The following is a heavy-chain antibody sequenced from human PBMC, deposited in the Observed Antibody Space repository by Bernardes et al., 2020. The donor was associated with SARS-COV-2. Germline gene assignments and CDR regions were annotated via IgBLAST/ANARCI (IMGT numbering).Heavy chain of an antibody. Sequence: VWSLILSCAASGFTFSDYWMTWVRQAPGKGLEWVANIKHDGSEKYSVDSVKGRFTFSRDNAKNSLYVQMNSLRAEDTAVYYCARARFYASGTYSPIDYWGQGTLVTVSS. CDR1: GFTFSDYW. J-gene: IGHJ4*02. CDR3: ARARFYASGTYSPIDY. D-gene: IGHD3-10*01. CDR2: IKHDGSEK. V-gene: IGHV3-7*01.